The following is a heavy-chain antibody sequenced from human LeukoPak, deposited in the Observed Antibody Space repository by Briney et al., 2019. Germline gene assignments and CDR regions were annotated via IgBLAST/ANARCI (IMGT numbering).Heavy chain of an antibody. V-gene: IGHV3-53*01. J-gene: IGHJ4*02. CDR1: GLTVTNSY. D-gene: IGHD2-15*01. Sequence: GGSLRLSCAASGLTVTNSYMTWVRQAPGKGREWVSVIYGGGKTYYADSMKGRFTISRDNSKNALYLQMNSLRAEDTAVYYCARVGGAGGYYYYFDYWGQGTLVTISS. CDR2: IYGGGKT. CDR3: ARVGGAGGYYYYFDY.